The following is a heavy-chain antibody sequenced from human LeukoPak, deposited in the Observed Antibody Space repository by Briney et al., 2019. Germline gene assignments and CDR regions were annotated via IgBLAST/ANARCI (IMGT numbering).Heavy chain of an antibody. CDR2: INWNGGST. Sequence: GGSLRLSCAASGFTFDDYGMSWVRQAPGKGLEWVSGINWNGGSTGYADSVKGRFTISRDNAKNSLYLQMNSLRAEDTALYYCARVAYCGGDCYTDYYYYYMDVWGKGATVTVSS. CDR3: ARVAYCGGDCYTDYYYYYMDV. V-gene: IGHV3-20*04. J-gene: IGHJ6*03. D-gene: IGHD2-21*02. CDR1: GFTFDDYG.